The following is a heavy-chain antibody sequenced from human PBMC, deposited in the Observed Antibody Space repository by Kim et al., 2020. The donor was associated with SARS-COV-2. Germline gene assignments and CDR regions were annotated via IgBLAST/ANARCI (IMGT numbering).Heavy chain of an antibody. CDR1: GFTFGDYA. D-gene: IGHD3-16*02. J-gene: IGHJ4*02. CDR3: TRGGIMITFGGVIVKSCDWP. CDR2: IRSKAYGGTT. V-gene: IGHV3-49*03. Sequence: GGSLRLSCTASGFTFGDYAMSWFRQAPGKGLEWVGFIRSKAYGGTTEYAASVKGRFTISRDESKSIAYLQMNSLKTEGRAVCYCTRGGIMITFGGVIVKSCDWPWGQASLVTVSS.